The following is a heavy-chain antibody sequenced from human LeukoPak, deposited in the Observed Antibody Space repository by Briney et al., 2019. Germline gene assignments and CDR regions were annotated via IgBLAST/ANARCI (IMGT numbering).Heavy chain of an antibody. CDR3: ARGLGSSGYYSGRCWYFDL. J-gene: IGHJ2*01. V-gene: IGHV4-31*03. CDR1: GGSISSGGYY. Sequence: PSQTLSLTCTVSGGSISSGGYYWSWIRQHPGKGLEWIGYIYYSGSTYYNPSLKSRVTISVDTSKNQFSLKLSSVTAADTAVYYCARGLGSSGYYSGRCWYFDLWGRGTLVTVSS. CDR2: IYYSGST. D-gene: IGHD3-22*01.